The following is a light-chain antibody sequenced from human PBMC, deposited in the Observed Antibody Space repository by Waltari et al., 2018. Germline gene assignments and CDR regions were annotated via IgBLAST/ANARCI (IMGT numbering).Light chain of an antibody. CDR2: TNT. V-gene: IGLV1-44*01. CDR3: ATWDDSINNPV. J-gene: IGLJ3*02. Sequence: VLTQPPSASGTSGQRVTLSCSGGLSTLGSHTVHWYQVLPRTAPRLLIFTNTQRPSGVPDRFSASRSSTTASLAISGLQSDDEADYYCATWDDSINNPVFGGGTKLTVL. CDR1: LSTLGSHT.